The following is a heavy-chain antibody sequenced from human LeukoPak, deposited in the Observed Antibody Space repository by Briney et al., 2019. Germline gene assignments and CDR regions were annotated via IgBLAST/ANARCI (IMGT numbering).Heavy chain of an antibody. CDR1: ADSISNYY. CDR2: IYYSGGA. Sequence: SETLSLTCTVSADSISNYYGSWIRQPPGKGLDGIGCIYYSGGADYNPSLKSRVTMSVDMSKNQFSLKLGSVTAAGTAVYYCAKLAGDSSAWYGFENWGQGTLVTVSS. D-gene: IGHD6-19*01. CDR3: AKLAGDSSAWYGFEN. J-gene: IGHJ4*02. V-gene: IGHV4-59*08.